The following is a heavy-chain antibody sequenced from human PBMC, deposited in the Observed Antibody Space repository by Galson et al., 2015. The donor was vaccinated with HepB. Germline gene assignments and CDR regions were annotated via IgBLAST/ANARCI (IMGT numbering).Heavy chain of an antibody. CDR3: ARDKNRLNIVIVPAAIGYYYYGMDV. D-gene: IGHD2-2*01. J-gene: IGHJ6*02. V-gene: IGHV1-69*13. Sequence: SVTVSCKASGGTFSSYAISWVRQAPGQGLEWMGGIIPIFGTANYAQKFQGRVTITADESTSTAYMELSSLRSEDTAVYYCARDKNRLNIVIVPAAIGYYYYGMDVWGQGTTVTVSS. CDR2: IIPIFGTA. CDR1: GGTFSSYA.